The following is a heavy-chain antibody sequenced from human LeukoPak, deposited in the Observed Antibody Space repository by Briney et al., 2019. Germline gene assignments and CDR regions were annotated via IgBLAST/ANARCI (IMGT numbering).Heavy chain of an antibody. Sequence: PGGSLRLSCAASGFTFSTYAMHWVRQAPGKGLEYVSAISSDGGSTYYANSVKGRFTISRDNSKNTLYLQMGSLRAEDMAVYYCARAGYWGQGTLVTVSS. CDR1: GFTFSTYA. CDR2: ISSDGGST. V-gene: IGHV3-64*01. J-gene: IGHJ4*02. CDR3: ARAGY.